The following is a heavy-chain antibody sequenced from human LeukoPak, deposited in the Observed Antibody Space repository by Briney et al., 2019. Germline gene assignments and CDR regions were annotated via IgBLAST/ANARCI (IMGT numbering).Heavy chain of an antibody. CDR2: IYTHNGDT. J-gene: IGHJ4*02. V-gene: IGHV1-3*04. D-gene: IGHD2-15*01. CDR1: GYTLTRNA. CDR3: GRGGSSGVDY. Sequence: ASVKVSCKTSGYTLTRNAVHWVRQAPGQRLEWMGYIYTHNGDTKYSQKFQGRVTPTRDTSASTVYVELSSLTSEDTAVYYCGRGGSSGVDYWGQGTLVTVSS.